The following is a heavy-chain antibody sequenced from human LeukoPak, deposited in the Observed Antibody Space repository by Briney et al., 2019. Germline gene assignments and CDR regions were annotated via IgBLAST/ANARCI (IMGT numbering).Heavy chain of an antibody. CDR3: ARVSDYYDSSGYYYHGHYFDY. CDR2: IYYSGST. V-gene: IGHV4-30-4*01. Sequence: PSETLSLTCTVSGGSISSGDYYWSWIRQPPGKGLEWIGYIYYSGSTYYNPSLKSRVTISVDTSKNQFSLKLSSVTAADTAVYYCARVSDYYDSSGYYYHGHYFDYWGQGTLVTVSS. D-gene: IGHD3-22*01. J-gene: IGHJ4*02. CDR1: GGSISSGDYY.